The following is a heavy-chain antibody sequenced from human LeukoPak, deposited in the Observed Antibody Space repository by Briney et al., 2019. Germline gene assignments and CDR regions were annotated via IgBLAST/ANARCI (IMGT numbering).Heavy chain of an antibody. CDR1: GGSISSYY. CDR3: ARDRLKSSSYGPLDAFDI. Sequence: PSETLSLTSTVSGGSISSYYWSWIRQPARKRLGWIGRIYTSVSTNYTPSLKSRVTMSVDTSKNQFSLKLSSVPAADTAVYYCARDRLKSSSYGPLDAFDIWGQGIMVTVSS. V-gene: IGHV4-4*07. J-gene: IGHJ3*02. D-gene: IGHD5-18*01. CDR2: IYTSVST.